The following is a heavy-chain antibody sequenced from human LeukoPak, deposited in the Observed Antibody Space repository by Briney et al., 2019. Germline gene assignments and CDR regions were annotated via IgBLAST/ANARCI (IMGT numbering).Heavy chain of an antibody. V-gene: IGHV4-39*07. CDR3: ARSKYCSSTSCYRTTPSLPDY. D-gene: IGHD2-2*02. J-gene: IGHJ4*02. Sequence: PSETLSLTCTVSGGSISSSSYYWGWIRQPPGKGLEWIGEINHSGSTNNNPSLKSRVTISVDTSKNQFSLKLSSVTAADTAVYYCARSKYCSSTSCYRTTPSLPDYWGQGTLVTVSS. CDR1: GGSISSSSYY. CDR2: INHSGST.